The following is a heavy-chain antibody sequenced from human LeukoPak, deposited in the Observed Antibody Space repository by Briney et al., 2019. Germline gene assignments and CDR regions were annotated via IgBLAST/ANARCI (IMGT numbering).Heavy chain of an antibody. CDR1: GGSISSSSYY. Sequence: SETLSLTCTVSGGSISSSSYYWSWIRQPPGNGLEWIGEINHSGSTNYNPSLKSRVTISVDTSKDQFSLKLSSVTAADTAVYYCARGWGRCISTSCFHLFWFDPWGQGTLVTVSS. V-gene: IGHV4-39*07. CDR2: INHSGST. CDR3: ARGWGRCISTSCFHLFWFDP. J-gene: IGHJ5*02. D-gene: IGHD2-2*01.